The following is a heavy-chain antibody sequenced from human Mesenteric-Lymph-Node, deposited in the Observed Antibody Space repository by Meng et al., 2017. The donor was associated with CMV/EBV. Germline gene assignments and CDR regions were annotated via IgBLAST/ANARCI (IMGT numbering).Heavy chain of an antibody. CDR3: TATEGVTAMADY. CDR1: GFTFSGSA. CDR2: TRSKANSYAT. Sequence: GESLKISCAASGFTFSGSAMHWVRQASGKGLEWVGRTRSKANSYATAYAASVKGRFTISRDDSKNTAYLQMNSLKTEDTAVYYCTATEGVTAMADYWGQGTLVTVSS. D-gene: IGHD5-18*01. V-gene: IGHV3-73*01. J-gene: IGHJ4*02.